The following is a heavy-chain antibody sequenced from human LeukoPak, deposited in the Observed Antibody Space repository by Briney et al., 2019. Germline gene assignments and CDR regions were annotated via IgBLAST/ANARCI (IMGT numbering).Heavy chain of an antibody. CDR2: INHGGST. CDR3: ARVPSWKGYMDV. Sequence: SETLSLTCAVYGGSFSGYYWSWIRQPPGKGLEWIGEINHGGSTNYNPSLKSRVTISVDTSKNQFSLKLSSVTAEDTAVYYCARVPSWKGYMDVWGKGTTVTVSS. D-gene: IGHD1-1*01. J-gene: IGHJ6*03. CDR1: GGSFSGYY. V-gene: IGHV4-34*01.